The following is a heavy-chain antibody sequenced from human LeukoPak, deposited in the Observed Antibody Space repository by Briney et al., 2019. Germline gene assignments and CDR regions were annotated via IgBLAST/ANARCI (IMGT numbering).Heavy chain of an antibody. D-gene: IGHD3-16*01. CDR2: ISPSGGTTI. V-gene: IGHV3-48*03. Sequence: PGGSLRLSCVASGFTFSSYEMNWVRQAPGKGLEWVSYISPSGGTTIYYADSVKGRFTISIDNAKSSLYLQMNSLRAEDTAVYYCARVGDMEAFDIWGQGTRVTVSS. CDR1: GFTFSSYE. J-gene: IGHJ3*02. CDR3: ARVGDMEAFDI.